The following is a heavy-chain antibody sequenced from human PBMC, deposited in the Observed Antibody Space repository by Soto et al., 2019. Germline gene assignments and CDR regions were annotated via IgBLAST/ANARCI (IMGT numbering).Heavy chain of an antibody. CDR3: ARTPTIRSYSSGWRNYYYYYMDV. D-gene: IGHD6-19*01. CDR1: GGSISSSSYY. J-gene: IGHJ6*03. V-gene: IGHV4-39*01. CDR2: IYYSGST. Sequence: SETLSLTCTVSGGSISSSSYYWGWIRQPPGKGLEWIGSIYYSGSTYYNPSLKSRVTISVDTSKNQFSLKLSSVTAADTAVYYCARTPTIRSYSSGWRNYYYYYMDVWGKGTTVTVSS.